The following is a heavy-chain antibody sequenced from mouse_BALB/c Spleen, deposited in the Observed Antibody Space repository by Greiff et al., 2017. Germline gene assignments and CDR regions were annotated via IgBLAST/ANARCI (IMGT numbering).Heavy chain of an antibody. D-gene: IGHD1-2*01. Sequence: VNLVESGPGLVQPSQSLSITCTVSGFSLTSYGVHWVRQSPGKGLEWLGVIWSGGSTDYNAAFISRLSISKDNSKSQVFFKMNSLQANDTAIYYCARKGFTTASYAMDYWGQGTSVTVSS. J-gene: IGHJ4*01. CDR2: IWSGGST. CDR1: GFSLTSYG. V-gene: IGHV2-2*02. CDR3: ARKGFTTASYAMDY.